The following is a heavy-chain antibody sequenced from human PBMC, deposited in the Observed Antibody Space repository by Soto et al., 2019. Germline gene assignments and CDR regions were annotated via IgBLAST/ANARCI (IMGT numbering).Heavy chain of an antibody. J-gene: IGHJ4*02. V-gene: IGHV1-69*01. Sequence: QVQLVQSGAEVKKPGSSVKVSCKASGGTFSSYAISLVRQAPGQGLEWMGGIIPIFGTANYAQKFQGRVTITADESTSTAYMELSSLRSDDTAVYYCARYTEWLRFRYFDYWGQGTLVTVSS. CDR2: IIPIFGTA. D-gene: IGHD5-12*01. CDR1: GGTFSSYA. CDR3: ARYTEWLRFRYFDY.